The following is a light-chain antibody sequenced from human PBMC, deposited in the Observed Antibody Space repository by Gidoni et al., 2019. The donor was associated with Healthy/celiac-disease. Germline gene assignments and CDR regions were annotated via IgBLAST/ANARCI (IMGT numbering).Light chain of an antibody. CDR2: EAS. J-gene: IGKJ4*01. CDR3: QQRSNGGLT. CDR1: QSVSSY. V-gene: IGKV3-11*01. Sequence: EIVLTQSPATLSLSPGERATLSCRASQSVSSYLAWYQQKPGQAPRLLIYEASNRATGIPARFSGSGSGTDFTLTISSREPEDFAVYYCQQRSNGGLTFXGXTKVEIK.